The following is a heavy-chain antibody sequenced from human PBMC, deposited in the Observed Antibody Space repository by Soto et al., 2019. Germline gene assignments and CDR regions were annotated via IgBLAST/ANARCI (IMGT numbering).Heavy chain of an antibody. CDR1: GFTFSSYA. D-gene: IGHD3-3*01. Sequence: GGSLRLSCAASGFTFSSYAMSWVRQAPGKGLEWVSAISGSGGSTYYADSVKGRFTISRDNSKNTLYLQMNSLRAEDTAVYYCAKDAPAYYDFWSGYQNYFDYWGQGTLVTVSS. J-gene: IGHJ4*02. CDR2: ISGSGGST. CDR3: AKDAPAYYDFWSGYQNYFDY. V-gene: IGHV3-23*01.